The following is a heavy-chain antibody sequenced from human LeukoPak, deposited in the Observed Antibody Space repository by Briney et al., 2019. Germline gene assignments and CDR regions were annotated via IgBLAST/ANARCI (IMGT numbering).Heavy chain of an antibody. J-gene: IGHJ4*02. CDR3: ARVFGYSYTLGFDY. CDR1: GGSISSSSYY. D-gene: IGHD5-18*01. Sequence: SETLSLTCTVSGGSISSSSYYWGWIRQPPGKGLEWIGEINHSGSTNYNPSLKSRVTISVDTSKNQFSLKLSSVTAADTAVYYCARVFGYSYTLGFDYWGQGTLVTVSS. CDR2: INHSGST. V-gene: IGHV4-39*07.